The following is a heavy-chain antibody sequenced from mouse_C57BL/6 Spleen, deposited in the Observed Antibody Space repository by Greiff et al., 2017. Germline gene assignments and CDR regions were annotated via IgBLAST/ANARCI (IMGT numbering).Heavy chain of an antibody. J-gene: IGHJ4*01. CDR3: AEDSPYAMDY. CDR1: GFTFSDYG. Sequence: EVQRVESGGGLVKPGGSLKLSCAASGFTFSDYGMHWVRQAPEKGLEWVAYISSGSSTIYYADTVKGRFTISRDNAKNTLFLQMTSLRSEDTAMYYCAEDSPYAMDYWGQGTSVTVSS. CDR2: ISSGSSTI. V-gene: IGHV5-17*01. D-gene: IGHD2-12*01.